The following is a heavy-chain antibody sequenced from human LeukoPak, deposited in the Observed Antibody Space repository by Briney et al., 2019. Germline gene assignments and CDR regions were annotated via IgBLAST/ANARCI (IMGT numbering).Heavy chain of an antibody. CDR2: IYPGDSDT. J-gene: IGHJ3*02. CDR1: GYSFTSYW. D-gene: IGHD2-15*01. CDR3: ASPGGGYCSGGSCYSFAFDI. V-gene: IGHV5-51*01. Sequence: GESLKISCKGSGYSFTSYWIGWVRQMPGKGLEWMGFIYPGDSDTRYSPSFQGQVTISADKSISTAYLQWSSLKASDTAMYYCASPGGGYCSGGSCYSFAFDIWGQGTMVTVSS.